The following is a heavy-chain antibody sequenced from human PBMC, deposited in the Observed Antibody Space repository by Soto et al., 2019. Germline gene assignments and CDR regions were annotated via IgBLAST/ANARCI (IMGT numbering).Heavy chain of an antibody. V-gene: IGHV4-61*01. D-gene: IGHD5-18*01. CDR2: IYSSAST. CDR3: ARISGYSYGLPPYFDY. J-gene: IGHJ4*02. Sequence: QVQLQESGPGLVKPSETLSLTCTVSGGSVSSGSYYWSWIRQPPGKGLEWIGYIYSSASTNYNPSLKSRVTTSVYTSKNQFSLKLSSVTAADTAVYYCARISGYSYGLPPYFDYWGQGTLVTVSS. CDR1: GGSVSSGSYY.